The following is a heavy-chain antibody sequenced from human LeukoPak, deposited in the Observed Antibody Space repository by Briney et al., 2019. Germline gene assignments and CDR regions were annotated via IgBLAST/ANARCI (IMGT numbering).Heavy chain of an antibody. D-gene: IGHD4-17*01. CDR1: GFTFSSYS. J-gene: IGHJ4*02. CDR2: ISSSSSYI. V-gene: IGHV3-21*01. Sequence: GGSLRLSCAASGFTFSSYSMTWVRQAPGKGLEWVSSISSSSSYIYYADSVKGRFTISRDNAKNTLYLQMNSLRAEDTAVYYCARALSDYDFDYWGQGTLVTVSS. CDR3: ARALSDYDFDY.